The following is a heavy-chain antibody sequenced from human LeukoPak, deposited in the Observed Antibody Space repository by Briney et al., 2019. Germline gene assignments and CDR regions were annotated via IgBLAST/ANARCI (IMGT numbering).Heavy chain of an antibody. J-gene: IGHJ4*02. CDR2: INPNSGGT. V-gene: IGHV1-2*06. Sequence: ASVKVSCKASGYTFTGYYMHWVRRAPGQGHEWMGRINPNSGGTNYAQKFQGRVTMTRDTSISTAYMELSRLRSDDTAVYYCARRGYSYGYGMSLWGQGTLLTVSS. CDR1: GYTFTGYY. D-gene: IGHD5-18*01. CDR3: ARRGYSYGYGMSL.